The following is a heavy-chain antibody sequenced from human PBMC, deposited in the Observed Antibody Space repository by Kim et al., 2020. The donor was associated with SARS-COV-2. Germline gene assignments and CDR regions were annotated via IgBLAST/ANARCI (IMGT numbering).Heavy chain of an antibody. J-gene: IGHJ4*01. CDR3: SRPHDNNNVSVFVY. V-gene: IGHV4-39*01. CDR2: SYSGGST. D-gene: IGHD1-1*01. CDR1: SGTISSSSYY. Sequence: AETLSLTCTVSSGTISSSSYYWAWIRQAPGKGLEWIGSSYSGGSTYYNLSLKRRITISVDTSQNQFFLMLASGTAADTAVYYCSRPHDNNNVSVFVYWG.